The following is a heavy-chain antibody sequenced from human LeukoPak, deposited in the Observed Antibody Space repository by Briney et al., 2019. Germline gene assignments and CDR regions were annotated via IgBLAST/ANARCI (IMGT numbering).Heavy chain of an antibody. J-gene: IGHJ5*02. CDR3: AVGSYYDFWSGAVRWFDP. D-gene: IGHD3-3*01. Sequence: PSETLSLTCAVYGGSFSGYYWSWIRQPPGKGLEWIGEINHSGSTNYNPSLKSRVTISVDTSKNQFSLKLSSVTAADTAAYYCAVGSYYDFWSGAVRWFDPWGQGTLVTVSS. CDR1: GGSFSGYY. CDR2: INHSGST. V-gene: IGHV4-34*01.